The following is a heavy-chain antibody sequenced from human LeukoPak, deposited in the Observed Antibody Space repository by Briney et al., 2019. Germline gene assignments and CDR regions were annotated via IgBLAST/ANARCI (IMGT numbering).Heavy chain of an antibody. V-gene: IGHV4-59*01. CDR1: GGSISSYY. Sequence: SETLSLTCTVSGGSISSYYWSWIRQPPGKGLEWIGYIYYSGSTNYNPSLKSRVTISVDTSKNQFSLKLSSVTAAETAVYYCARERRALDYWGQGTLVTVSS. CDR3: ARERRALDY. J-gene: IGHJ4*02. CDR2: IYYSGST.